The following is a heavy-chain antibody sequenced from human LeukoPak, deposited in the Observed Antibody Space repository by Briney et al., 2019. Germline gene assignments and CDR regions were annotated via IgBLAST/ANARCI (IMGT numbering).Heavy chain of an antibody. D-gene: IGHD1-7*01. J-gene: IGHJ4*02. Sequence: SETLSLTCAVSGGSISSSNWWSWVRQPPGKGLEWIGEIYHSGSTNYNPSLKSRVTISVDKSKSQFSLKLSSVTAADTAVYYCARDRRGYNWNFFDYWGQGTLVTVSS. CDR3: ARDRRGYNWNFFDY. CDR1: GGSISSSNW. CDR2: IYHSGST. V-gene: IGHV4-4*02.